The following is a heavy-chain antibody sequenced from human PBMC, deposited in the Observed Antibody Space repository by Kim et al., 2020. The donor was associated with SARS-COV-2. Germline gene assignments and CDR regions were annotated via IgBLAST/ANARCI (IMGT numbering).Heavy chain of an antibody. CDR1: GGSVSSSDYY. CDR3: ARRGDSYAVFDY. J-gene: IGHJ4*02. CDR2: IYYSGHT. D-gene: IGHD5-18*01. Sequence: SETLSLTCTVSGGSVSSSDYYWAWIRQPPGKGLEWIGSIYYSGHTYYNPSLKSRVTISVDTSKNQFSLKLNSVTAADTAIYYCARRGDSYAVFDYWGQGILVTVDS. V-gene: IGHV4-39*01.